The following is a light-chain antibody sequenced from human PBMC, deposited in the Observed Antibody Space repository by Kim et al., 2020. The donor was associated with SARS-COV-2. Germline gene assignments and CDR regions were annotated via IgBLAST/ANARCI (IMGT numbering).Light chain of an antibody. J-gene: IGKJ2*01. CDR2: GAS. CDR3: QQYDSSPWP. Sequence: DIVLTQSPGTFSLSPGERATLSCRASRSISTTYSAWYQQKPGQAPRLLIYGASRRATGIPDRFSGSGSGADFTLTITRLEPEDFAVYYCQQYDSSPWPFGQGTKLEI. CDR1: RSISTTY. V-gene: IGKV3-20*01.